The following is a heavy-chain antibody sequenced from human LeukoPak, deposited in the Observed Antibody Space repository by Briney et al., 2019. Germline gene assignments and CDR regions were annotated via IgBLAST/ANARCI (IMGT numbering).Heavy chain of an antibody. Sequence: GGSLRLSCAASGFTFSTYAMNWVRQAPGKGLEWVAVISYDGRQNYYADSVKGRFTISRDNSKNTLYLQMNSLRAEDTAVYYCAKSMATMGWILDWGQGTLVTVSS. J-gene: IGHJ4*02. CDR2: ISYDGRQN. V-gene: IGHV3-30*04. CDR1: GFTFSTYA. CDR3: AKSMATMGWILD. D-gene: IGHD5-24*01.